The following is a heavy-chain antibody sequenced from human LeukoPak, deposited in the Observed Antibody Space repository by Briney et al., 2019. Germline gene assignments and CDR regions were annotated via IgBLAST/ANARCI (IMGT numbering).Heavy chain of an antibody. V-gene: IGHV3-74*01. J-gene: IGHJ3*01. CDR1: GFTFSNYW. D-gene: IGHD2-8*01. Sequence: GGSLRLSCAPSGFTFSNYWMPWVRQAPGKGLVWVSGINSDGSTTSFADSVKGRFTISRDNAKNTLYLQMNSLRADDTAVYYCARGGVAGGFDLWGQGTMVTVSS. CDR3: ARGGVAGGFDL. CDR2: INSDGSTT.